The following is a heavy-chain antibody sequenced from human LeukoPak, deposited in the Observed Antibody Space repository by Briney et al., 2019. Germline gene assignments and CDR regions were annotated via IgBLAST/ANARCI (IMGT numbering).Heavy chain of an antibody. CDR1: GFTFSSYA. CDR2: ISYDGSNK. J-gene: IGHJ3*02. CDR3: ARETIAAAGTHAFDI. Sequence: GGSLRLSCAASGFTFSSYAMHWARQAPGKGLEWVAVISYDGSNKYYADSVKGRFTISRDNSKNTLYLQMNSLRAEDTAVYYCARETIAAAGTHAFDIWGQGTMVTVSS. V-gene: IGHV3-30-3*01. D-gene: IGHD6-13*01.